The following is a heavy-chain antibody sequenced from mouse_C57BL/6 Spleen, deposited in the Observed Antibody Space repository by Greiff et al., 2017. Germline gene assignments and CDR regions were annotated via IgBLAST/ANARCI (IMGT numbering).Heavy chain of an antibody. D-gene: IGHD2-5*01. V-gene: IGHV5-4*01. CDR1: GFTFSSYA. Sequence: EVHLVESGGGLVKPGGSLKLSCAASGFTFSSYAMSWVRQTPEKRLEWVATISDGGSYTYYPDNVKGRFTISRDNAKNNLYLQMSHLKSEDTAMYYCARERDYSNYDAMDYWGQGTSVTVSS. CDR3: ARERDYSNYDAMDY. CDR2: ISDGGSYT. J-gene: IGHJ4*01.